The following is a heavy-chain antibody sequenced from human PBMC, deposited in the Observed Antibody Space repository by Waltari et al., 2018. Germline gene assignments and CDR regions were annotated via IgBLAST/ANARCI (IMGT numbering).Heavy chain of an antibody. CDR1: GYSISSGYY. D-gene: IGHD6-19*01. CDR3: ARSSGWYSTGHGWFDP. J-gene: IGHJ5*02. V-gene: IGHV4-38-2*01. Sequence: QVQLQESGPGLVKPSETLSLTCAVSGYSISSGYYWGWIRQPPGKGLEWIGSIYHSGSTYYNPSLKSRVTISVDTSKNHFSLKLSSVTAADTAVYYCARSSGWYSTGHGWFDPWGQGTLVTVSS. CDR2: IYHSGST.